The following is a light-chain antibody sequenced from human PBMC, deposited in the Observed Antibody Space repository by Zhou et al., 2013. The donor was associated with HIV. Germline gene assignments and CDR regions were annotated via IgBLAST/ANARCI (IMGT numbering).Light chain of an antibody. J-gene: IGKJ2*01. CDR3: QQYGSSPPT. V-gene: IGKV3-20*01. CDR2: GAS. Sequence: EIVLTQSPGTLSLSPGERATLSCRASHTISANYLAWYQQKPGQAPRLLVYGASTRATGIPDRFTGSGSGTDFTLTFTTLGPEDFAVYHCQQYGSSPPTFGQGTKLEIK. CDR1: HTISANY.